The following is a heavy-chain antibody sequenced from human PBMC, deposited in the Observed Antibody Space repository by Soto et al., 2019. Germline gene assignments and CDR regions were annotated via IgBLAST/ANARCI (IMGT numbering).Heavy chain of an antibody. V-gene: IGHV1-24*01. Sequence: QVQLVQSGAEVKKPGASVKVSCKVSGYTLTELSMHWVRQAPGKGLEWMGGFDPEDGETIYAQTFQGRVTMTEDTSTDTDYMELSSLRSEDTAVYYCATGDSSGWYYFDYWGQGTLVTVSS. CDR2: FDPEDGET. D-gene: IGHD6-19*01. J-gene: IGHJ4*02. CDR3: ATGDSSGWYYFDY. CDR1: GYTLTELS.